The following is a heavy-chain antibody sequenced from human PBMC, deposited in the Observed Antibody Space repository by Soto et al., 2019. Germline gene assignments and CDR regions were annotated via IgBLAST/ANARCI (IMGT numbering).Heavy chain of an antibody. Sequence: QVQLVQSEAEVKKPGASVKVSCRASGYIFVNYGISWVRQAPGQGLEWMGWISAYNGNTKYAQEFQGRVTMTRDTSTSTSYIMLEILRSYDSAVYYCARDNDVFTFYYFYYWGQGTLVTVSS. CDR3: ARDNDVFTFYYFYY. CDR1: GYIFVNYG. V-gene: IGHV1-18*01. J-gene: IGHJ4*02. D-gene: IGHD2-8*01. CDR2: ISAYNGNT.